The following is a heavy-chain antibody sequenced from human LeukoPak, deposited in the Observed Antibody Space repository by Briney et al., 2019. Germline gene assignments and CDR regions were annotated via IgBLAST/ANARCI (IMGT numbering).Heavy chain of an antibody. CDR1: GFTFSSYS. CDR2: ISSSSSYI. CDR3: ARDKTSFTIGHAFDP. D-gene: IGHD3-3*01. V-gene: IGHV3-21*01. J-gene: IGHJ5*02. Sequence: GGSLRLSCAASGFTFSSYSMNWVRQAPGKGLEWVSSISSSSSYIYYADSVKGRFTISRDSAKNSLYLQMNSLRAEDTAVYYCARDKTSFTIGHAFDPWGQGTLVTVSS.